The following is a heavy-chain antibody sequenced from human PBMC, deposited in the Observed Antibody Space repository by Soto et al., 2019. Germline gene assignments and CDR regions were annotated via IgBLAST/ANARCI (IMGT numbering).Heavy chain of an antibody. D-gene: IGHD6-19*01. V-gene: IGHV4-38-2*02. J-gene: IGHJ4*01. CDR1: GFSISSGSY. CDR2: IYHGGTT. CDR3: ARVPVMVVAGITFDY. Sequence: NPSETLSLTCTVSGFSISSGSYCAGIRQPPGKGPEWIASIYHGGTTFYNPSLKSRITISIDTSNNQFSLKLKSVTAADTAVYYCARVPVMVVAGITFDYWGHGTLVTVSS.